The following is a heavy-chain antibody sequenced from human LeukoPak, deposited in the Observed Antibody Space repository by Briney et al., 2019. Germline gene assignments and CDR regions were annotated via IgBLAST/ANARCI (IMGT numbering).Heavy chain of an antibody. D-gene: IGHD2-21*01. CDR3: AREGGGDPLDY. CDR2: IWYDGSNK. V-gene: IGHV3-33*01. Sequence: PGGSLRLSCAASGFTFSSYGMHWVRQAPGKGLEWVAVIWYDGSNKYYADSVKGRFTISRDNAKNSLYLQMNSLRAEDTAVYYCAREGGGDPLDYWGQGTLVTVSS. CDR1: GFTFSSYG. J-gene: IGHJ4*02.